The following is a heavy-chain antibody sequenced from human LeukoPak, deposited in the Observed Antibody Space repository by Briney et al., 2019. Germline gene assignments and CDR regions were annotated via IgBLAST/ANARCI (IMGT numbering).Heavy chain of an antibody. V-gene: IGHV4-59*08. D-gene: IGHD3-10*01. J-gene: IGHJ3*02. CDR2: IYYSGST. CDR3: ASSEGTVDAFDI. CDR1: GGFISSYY. Sequence: SETLSLTCTVSGGFISSYYWSWIRQPPGKGLEWIGYIYYSGSTNYNPSLKSRVTISVDTSKNQFSLKLSSVTAADTAVYYCASSEGTVDAFDIWGQGTMVTVSS.